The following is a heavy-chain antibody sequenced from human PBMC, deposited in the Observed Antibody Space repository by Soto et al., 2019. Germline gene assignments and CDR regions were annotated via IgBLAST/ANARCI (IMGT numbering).Heavy chain of an antibody. CDR1: GVSVSTSGHY. Sequence: QVQLQESGPGLVKPSQTLSLSCSVSGVSVSTSGHYWNWVRQHPGKGLEWIGYIDSRGTTYYNPSLKSRLFMSMEPSTNQISLSLSSVTAADTALYFCALGMFMDVWGRGTTVTVSS. V-gene: IGHV4-31*03. J-gene: IGHJ6*03. CDR2: IDSRGTT. D-gene: IGHD3-16*01. CDR3: ALGMFMDV.